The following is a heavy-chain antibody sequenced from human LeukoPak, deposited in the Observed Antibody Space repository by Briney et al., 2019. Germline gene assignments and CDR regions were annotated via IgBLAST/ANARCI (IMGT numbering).Heavy chain of an antibody. D-gene: IGHD5-12*01. V-gene: IGHV3-30*18. CDR2: ISYDGSNK. CDR3: ANGYGSSPFYY. J-gene: IGHJ4*02. Sequence: GGSLRLSRAASGFTFSNYGMHWVRQAPGKGLEWVAFISYDGSNKYYADSVKGRFTISRDNSKNTLYLQMNSLRAEDTAVYYCANGYGSSPFYYWGQGTLVTVSS. CDR1: GFTFSNYG.